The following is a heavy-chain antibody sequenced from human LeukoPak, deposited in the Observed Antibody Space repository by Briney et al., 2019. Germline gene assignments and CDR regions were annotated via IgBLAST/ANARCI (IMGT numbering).Heavy chain of an antibody. CDR3: ARSRRGGDCYLY. J-gene: IGHJ4*02. CDR1: GFTFSSYW. D-gene: IGHD2-21*02. CDR2: IKKDGSEK. Sequence: GGSLRLSCAASGFTFSSYWMSWVRQAPGKGLEWVANIKKDGSEKYYVDSVKGRFTISRDNAKKSLYLQMNSLRAEDTAVYYCARSRRGGDCYLYWGQGTLVTVSS. V-gene: IGHV3-7*01.